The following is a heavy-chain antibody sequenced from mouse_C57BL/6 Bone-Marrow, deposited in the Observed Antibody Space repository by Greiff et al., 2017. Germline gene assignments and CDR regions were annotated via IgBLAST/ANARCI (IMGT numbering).Heavy chain of an antibody. J-gene: IGHJ4*01. Sequence: EVKLQESGPELVKPGASVKISCKASGYSFTDYNMNWVKQSNGTSLEWIGVINPNYGTTSYNQKFKGKATLTVDQSSSTAYMQRNSLTSEDSAVYYCAREGDYYGSSYRLYYAMDYWGQGTAVTVSS. CDR1: GYSFTDYN. D-gene: IGHD1-1*01. V-gene: IGHV1-39*01. CDR2: INPNYGTT. CDR3: AREGDYYGSSYRLYYAMDY.